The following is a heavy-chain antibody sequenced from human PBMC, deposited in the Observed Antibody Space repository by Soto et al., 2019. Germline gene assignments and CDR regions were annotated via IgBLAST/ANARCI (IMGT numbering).Heavy chain of an antibody. CDR1: GYTFSNFW. V-gene: IGHV5-51*01. CDR2: IYPGDHET. CDR3: ARSPRSSPYFDY. Sequence: GESLKISCQCSGYTFSNFWIGWVRQLPGKGLEWMGIIYPGDHETRYSPSFHGKVTITADKSINTAYLQWNSLEASDTAFYFCARSPRSSPYFDYWGQGALVTVSS. J-gene: IGHJ4*02. D-gene: IGHD6-13*01.